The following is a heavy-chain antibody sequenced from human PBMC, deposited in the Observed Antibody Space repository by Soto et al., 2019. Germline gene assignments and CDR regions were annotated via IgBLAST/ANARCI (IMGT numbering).Heavy chain of an antibody. Sequence: SETLSLTCAVSGGSISSSNWWSWVRQPPGKGLEWIGEIYHSGSTNYNPSLRSRVTISVDKSKNQFSLKLSSVTAADTAVYYYARAIAQTPHWFDPWGQGTLVTVSS. CDR1: GGSISSSNW. CDR2: IYHSGST. V-gene: IGHV4-4*02. D-gene: IGHD2-15*01. CDR3: ARAIAQTPHWFDP. J-gene: IGHJ5*02.